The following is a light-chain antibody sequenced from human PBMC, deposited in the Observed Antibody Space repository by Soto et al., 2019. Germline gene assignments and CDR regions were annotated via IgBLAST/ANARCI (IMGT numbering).Light chain of an antibody. Sequence: EIVLTQSPGTLSLSPEERVTLSCRASQSISGSYLAWYQQKRGQAPRLLVYGATTRATGIPDRFSGSGSGTDFTLTISRLEPEDFALYYCQHYDTPFTFGPGTKVDIK. CDR1: QSISGSY. J-gene: IGKJ3*01. CDR3: QHYDTPFT. V-gene: IGKV3-20*01. CDR2: GAT.